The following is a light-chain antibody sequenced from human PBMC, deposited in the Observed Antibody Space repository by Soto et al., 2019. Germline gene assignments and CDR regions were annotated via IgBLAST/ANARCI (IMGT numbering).Light chain of an antibody. CDR3: MQALQTPPYT. Sequence: DIVMTQSPLSLPVTPGEPASISCRSSRSLLHSNGYNYLDWYLQKPGQSPQLLIYLGSDRASGVPDRFSGSGSGTDFTLKISRVEADDVGVYYCMQALQTPPYTFGQGTKVDIK. J-gene: IGKJ2*01. V-gene: IGKV2-28*01. CDR1: RSLLHSNGYNY. CDR2: LGS.